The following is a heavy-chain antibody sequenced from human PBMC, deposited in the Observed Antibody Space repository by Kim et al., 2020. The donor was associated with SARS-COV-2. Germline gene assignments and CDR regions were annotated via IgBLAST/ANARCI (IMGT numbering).Heavy chain of an antibody. Sequence: TYYADSVKCRFTISRDNSKNSLYLQMNSLRTEDTALYYCAKDMGYDSSGAWGQGTLVTVSS. V-gene: IGHV3-43*01. D-gene: IGHD3-22*01. CDR2: T. J-gene: IGHJ5*02. CDR3: AKDMGYDSSGA.